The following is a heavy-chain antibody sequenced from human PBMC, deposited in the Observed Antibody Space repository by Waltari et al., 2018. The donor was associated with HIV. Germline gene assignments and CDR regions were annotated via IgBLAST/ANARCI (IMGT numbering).Heavy chain of an antibody. Sequence: QVHLVQSGAEMKKPGASVKVCCKASGYTFRSYGISWVRQAPGHGLEWMGWISTYNANTNYAQSLQGRVTMTTDTSTTTAYMELRSLTSDDTAVYYCARDGLRYSGTFYSDYWGQGTLVTVSS. CDR3: ARDGLRYSGTFYSDY. V-gene: IGHV1-18*01. CDR2: ISTYNANT. J-gene: IGHJ4*02. D-gene: IGHD1-26*01. CDR1: GYTFRSYG.